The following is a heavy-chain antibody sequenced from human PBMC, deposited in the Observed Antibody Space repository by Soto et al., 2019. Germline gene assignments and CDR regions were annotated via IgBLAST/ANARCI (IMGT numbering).Heavy chain of an antibody. CDR3: ARDAPFKYCSGGSCYSRTLNAFDY. J-gene: IGHJ4*02. D-gene: IGHD2-15*01. V-gene: IGHV3-21*01. Sequence: GGSLRLSCAASGFTFSSYSMNWVRQAPGKGLEWVSSISSSSYIYYADSVKGRFTISRDNAKNSLYLQMNSLRAEDTAVYYCARDAPFKYCSGGSCYSRTLNAFDYWGQGTLVTVSS. CDR1: GFTFSSYS. CDR2: ISSSSYI.